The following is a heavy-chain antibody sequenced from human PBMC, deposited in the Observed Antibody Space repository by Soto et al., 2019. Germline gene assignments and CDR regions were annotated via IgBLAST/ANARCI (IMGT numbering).Heavy chain of an antibody. CDR3: AKDRGAGGRFSGIAVAGIPS. Sequence: EVQLLESGGGLVQPGGSLRLSCAASGFTFSSYAMSWVRQTPGKGLEWVSGISGGGGNTYYADSVTGRVTISRDNARNTLYLQMNSLGAADTAIYYCAKDRGAGGRFSGIAVAGIPSWGQGTLVTVSS. CDR2: ISGGGGNT. V-gene: IGHV3-23*01. J-gene: IGHJ5*02. CDR1: GFTFSSYA. D-gene: IGHD6-19*01.